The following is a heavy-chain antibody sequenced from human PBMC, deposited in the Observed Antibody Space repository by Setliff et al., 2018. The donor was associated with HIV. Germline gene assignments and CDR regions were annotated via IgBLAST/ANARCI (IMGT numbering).Heavy chain of an antibody. D-gene: IGHD1-26*01. CDR1: DDSINDSTYY. V-gene: IGHV4-61*02. CDR2: ISNAGST. CDR3: ARHSGSYYFDH. J-gene: IGHJ4*02. Sequence: SETLSLTCSVSDDSINDSTYYWSWTRQPAGQTLEWIGRISNAGSTIYNASLKSRVSMSIDTLNKQFSLELTSMTASDTSTYYCARHSGSYYFDHWGQGMQVTVS.